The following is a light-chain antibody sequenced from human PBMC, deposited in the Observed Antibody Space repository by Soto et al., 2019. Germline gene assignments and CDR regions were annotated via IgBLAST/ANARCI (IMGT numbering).Light chain of an antibody. CDR3: SSYVRYNHVV. CDR1: SSDVGGYNY. CDR2: EVN. Sequence: QSVRTQPPSACGSRGQSVTISCTGTSSDVGGYNYVSWFQQHPGKAPKLIIHEVNQRPSGVPDRFSGSKSGNTASLTVSGLQAEDYGTYYCSSYVRYNHVVFGTGPKATVL. V-gene: IGLV2-8*01. J-gene: IGLJ1*01.